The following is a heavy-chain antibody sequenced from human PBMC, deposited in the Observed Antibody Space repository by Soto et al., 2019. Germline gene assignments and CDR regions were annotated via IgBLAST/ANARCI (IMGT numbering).Heavy chain of an antibody. J-gene: IGHJ4*02. V-gene: IGHV3-33*01. Sequence: QVQLVESGGGVVQPGRSLRLSCAASGFTVTSHAMHWVRQAPGKGPEWVAVIWYDGDNKYYADSVKGRFTISRDNSKNTLYLQMNSLRGEETAVYYCARDIDRYSYGLDYWGQGTLVTVSS. CDR3: ARDIDRYSYGLDY. CDR1: GFTVTSHA. CDR2: IWYDGDNK. D-gene: IGHD5-18*01.